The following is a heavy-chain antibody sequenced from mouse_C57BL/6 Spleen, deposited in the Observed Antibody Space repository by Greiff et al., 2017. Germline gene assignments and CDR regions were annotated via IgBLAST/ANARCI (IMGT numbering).Heavy chain of an antibody. V-gene: IGHV1-42*01. CDR3: ARPGGYWYFDV. CDR1: GYSFTGYY. Sequence: EVQLQQSGPELVKPGASVKISCKASGYSFTGYYMNWVKQSPEKSLEWIGEINPSTGGTTYNQKFKAKATLTVDKSSSTAYMQLKSLTSEDSAVYYCARPGGYWYFDVWGTGTTVTVSS. D-gene: IGHD4-1*01. J-gene: IGHJ1*03. CDR2: INPSTGGT.